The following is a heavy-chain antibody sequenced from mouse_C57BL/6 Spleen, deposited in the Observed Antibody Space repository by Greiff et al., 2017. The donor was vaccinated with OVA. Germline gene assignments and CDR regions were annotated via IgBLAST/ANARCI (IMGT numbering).Heavy chain of an antibody. Sequence: DVKLQESGPGLVKPSQSLSLTCSVTGYSITSGYYWNWIRQFPGNKLEWMGYISYDGSNNYNPSLKNRISITRDTSKNQFFLKLNSVTTEDTATYYCAGEESYGSRWDYFDYWGQGTTLTVSS. CDR1: GYSITSGYY. V-gene: IGHV3-6*01. CDR3: AGEESYGSRWDYFDY. D-gene: IGHD1-1*01. J-gene: IGHJ2*01. CDR2: ISYDGSN.